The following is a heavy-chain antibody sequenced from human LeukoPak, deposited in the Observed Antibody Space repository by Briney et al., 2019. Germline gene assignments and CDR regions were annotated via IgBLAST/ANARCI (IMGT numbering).Heavy chain of an antibody. D-gene: IGHD6-13*01. J-gene: IGHJ4*02. CDR3: ARAFSSLDSSSWADFDY. Sequence: PGGSLRPSCAASGFTFSSYAMHWVRQAPGKGLEWVAVISYDGSNKYYADSVKGRFTISRDNSKNTLYLQMNSLRAEDTAVYYCARAFSSLDSSSWADFDYWGQGTLVTVSS. V-gene: IGHV3-30*04. CDR1: GFTFSSYA. CDR2: ISYDGSNK.